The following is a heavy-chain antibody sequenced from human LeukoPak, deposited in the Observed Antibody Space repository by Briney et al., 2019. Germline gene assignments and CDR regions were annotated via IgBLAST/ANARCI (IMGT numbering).Heavy chain of an antibody. CDR2: IYYSGST. J-gene: IGHJ5*02. CDR1: GGSISSGGYY. CDR3: AGSFGVADNWFDP. V-gene: IGHV4-31*03. Sequence: SETLSLTCTVSGGSISSGGYYWSWIRQHPGKGLEWIGYIYYSGSTYYNPSLKSRVTISVDTSKNQFSLKLNSVTAADTAVYYCAGSFGVADNWFDPWGQGTLVTVSS. D-gene: IGHD3-3*01.